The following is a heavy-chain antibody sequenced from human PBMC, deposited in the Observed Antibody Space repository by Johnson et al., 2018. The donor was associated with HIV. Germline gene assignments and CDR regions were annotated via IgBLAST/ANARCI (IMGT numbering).Heavy chain of an antibody. CDR1: GFTFSGYG. V-gene: IGHV3-30*18. Sequence: QVQLVESGGGVVQPGKSLRLSCAASGFTFSGYGMHWVRQAPGKGLEWVAVISYDGNNKYYADSVKGRFTISRDNSKNTLYLQINSLRAEDTAVYYCANLGDYSGMNGFDIWGQGTMVTVSS. CDR2: ISYDGNNK. CDR3: ANLGDYSGMNGFDI. D-gene: IGHD4-23*01. J-gene: IGHJ3*02.